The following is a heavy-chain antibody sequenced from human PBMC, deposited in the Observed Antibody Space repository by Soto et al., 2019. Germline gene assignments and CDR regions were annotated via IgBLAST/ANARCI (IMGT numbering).Heavy chain of an antibody. J-gene: IGHJ6*02. Sequence: GSLRLSCAASGFTFSSYGMHWVRQAPGKGLEWVAVIWYDGSNKYYADSVKGRFTISRDNSKNTLYLQMNSLRAEDTAVYYCARDPPPLHSMIVVVSGMDVWGQGTTVTVSS. CDR1: GFTFSSYG. V-gene: IGHV3-33*01. CDR3: ARDPPPLHSMIVVVSGMDV. D-gene: IGHD3-22*01. CDR2: IWYDGSNK.